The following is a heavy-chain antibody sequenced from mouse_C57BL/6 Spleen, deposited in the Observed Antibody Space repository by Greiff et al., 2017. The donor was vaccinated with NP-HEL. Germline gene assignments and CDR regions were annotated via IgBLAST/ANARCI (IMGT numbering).Heavy chain of an antibody. CDR1: GFTFNDYG. Sequence: EVKLVESGGGLVKPGGSLKLSCAASGFTFNDYGMHWVRQAPEKGLEWVAYISSGSSTIYYADTVKGRFTISRDNAKNTLFLQMTSLRSEDTAMYYCARYYGSPYYAMDYWGQGTSVTVSS. CDR3: ARYYGSPYYAMDY. CDR2: ISSGSSTI. J-gene: IGHJ4*01. D-gene: IGHD1-1*01. V-gene: IGHV5-17*01.